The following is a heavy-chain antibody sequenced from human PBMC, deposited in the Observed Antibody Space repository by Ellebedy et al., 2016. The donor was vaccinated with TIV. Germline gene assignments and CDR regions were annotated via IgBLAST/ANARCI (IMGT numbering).Heavy chain of an antibody. J-gene: IGHJ4*02. Sequence: GGSLRLXXAASGFTFTSSAMTWVRQAPGRGLEWVSTISDSGRTTYYADSVKGRFTISRDNSKNTVYLQMNSLRAEDTALYYCAKDPFFDYWGQGTLVTIS. CDR2: ISDSGRTT. V-gene: IGHV3-23*01. CDR1: GFTFTSSA. CDR3: AKDPFFDY.